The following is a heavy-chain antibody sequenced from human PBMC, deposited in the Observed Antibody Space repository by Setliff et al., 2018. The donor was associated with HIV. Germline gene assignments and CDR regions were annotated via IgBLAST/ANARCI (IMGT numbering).Heavy chain of an antibody. V-gene: IGHV3-9*01. CDR3: AKNSVQMYYYDSSGSTYFDY. CDR1: GFTFDDYA. Sequence: GGSLRLSCAASGFTFDDYAMHWVRQAPGKGLEWVSGISWNSGSIGYADSVKGRFTISRDNSKNTLYLQMNSLRAEDTAVYYCAKNSVQMYYYDSSGSTYFDYWGQGTLVTVSS. D-gene: IGHD3-22*01. CDR2: ISWNSGSI. J-gene: IGHJ4*02.